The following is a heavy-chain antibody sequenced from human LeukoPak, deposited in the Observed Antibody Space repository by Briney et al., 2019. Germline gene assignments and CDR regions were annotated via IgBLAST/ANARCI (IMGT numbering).Heavy chain of an antibody. D-gene: IGHD1-1*01. CDR1: GYTLTTRQ. CDR3: ARNGAGLHY. CDR2: FTPYAGGS. V-gene: IGHV1-46*01. J-gene: IGHJ4*02. Sequence: ASVKVSCKALGYTLTTRQMYWVRHAPGQGLEWVGTFTPYAGGSTYAKNFQGRMTMAGDMSTNTAYLELSSLRSEDTAVYFCARNGAGLHYWGQGSLVNVSS.